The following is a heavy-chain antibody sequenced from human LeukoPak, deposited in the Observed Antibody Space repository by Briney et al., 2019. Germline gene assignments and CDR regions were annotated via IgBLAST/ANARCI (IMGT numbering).Heavy chain of an antibody. CDR3: AKDRGLLPWFVQY. Sequence: PGGPLTLSCAASGLPYNIYVVSGVRHAPGGGGESGSAICGSGGRTYYADSVKGRFTISRDKYTNTPSLQMNSLRAEDTAVYYCAKDRGLLPWFVQYWGPGPLVPGSS. CDR2: ICGSGGRT. V-gene: IGHV3-23*01. J-gene: IGHJ4*02. D-gene: IGHD3-10*01. CDR1: GLPYNIYV.